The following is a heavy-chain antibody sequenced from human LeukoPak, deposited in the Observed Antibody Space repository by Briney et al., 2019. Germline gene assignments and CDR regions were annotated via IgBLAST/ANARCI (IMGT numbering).Heavy chain of an antibody. CDR1: GYIFTSYY. V-gene: IGHV1-46*01. CDR3: ARDRKQQLVLDDY. J-gene: IGHJ4*02. CDR2: INPSGGST. Sequence: ASVKVSCKASGYIFTSYYIHWVRQAPGQGLEWMGIINPSGGSTNYAQKFQGRVTMTRDTSTSTVYMELSSLRSEDTAVYYCARDRKQQLVLDDYWGQGTLVTVSS. D-gene: IGHD6-13*01.